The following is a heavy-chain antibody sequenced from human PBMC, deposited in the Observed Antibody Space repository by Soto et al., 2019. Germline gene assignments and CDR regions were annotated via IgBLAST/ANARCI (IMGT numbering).Heavy chain of an antibody. D-gene: IGHD2-21*02. J-gene: IGHJ4*02. V-gene: IGHV4-34*01. CDR3: EGGGGDLSLMR. Sequence: QVQLQQWGAGLLKPSETLSLTCAVYGGSFSGYYWSWIRQPPGKGLELIGEINHSGSTNYNPSLTSRVTISVDTSKNQFSLKLSSVTAADTAVYYCEGGGGDLSLMRWGQGTLVTVSS. CDR1: GGSFSGYY. CDR2: INHSGST.